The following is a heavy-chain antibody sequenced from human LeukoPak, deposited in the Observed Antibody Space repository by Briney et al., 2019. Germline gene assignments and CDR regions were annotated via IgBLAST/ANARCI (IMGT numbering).Heavy chain of an antibody. D-gene: IGHD6-13*01. CDR3: AKDHRGSSWYPNFDY. CDR2: ISYDGSNK. CDR1: GFTFSSYA. Sequence: GGSLRLSCAASGFTFSSYAMHWVRQAPGKGLEWVAVISYDGSNKYYADSVKGRFTISRDNSKNTLYLQMNSLRAEDTAVYYCAKDHRGSSWYPNFDYWGQGTLVTVSS. V-gene: IGHV3-30*04. J-gene: IGHJ4*02.